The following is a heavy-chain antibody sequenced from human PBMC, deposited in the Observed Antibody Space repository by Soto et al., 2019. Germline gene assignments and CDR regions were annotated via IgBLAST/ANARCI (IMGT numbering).Heavy chain of an antibody. D-gene: IGHD1-7*01. CDR1: GGSISSGGYP. CDR2: IYHSGST. CDR3: ARADRNYEGWFDP. V-gene: IGHV4-30-2*01. J-gene: IGHJ5*02. Sequence: LSLTCAVSGGSISSGGYPWSWIRQPPGKGLEWIGYIYHSGSTYYNPSLKSRVTISVDRSKNQFSLKLSSVTAADTAVYYCARADRNYEGWFDPWGQGTLATVYS.